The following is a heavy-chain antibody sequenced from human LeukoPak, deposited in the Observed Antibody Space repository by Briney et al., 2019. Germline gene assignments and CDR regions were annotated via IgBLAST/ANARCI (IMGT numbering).Heavy chain of an antibody. CDR3: ARDLYSTTGDDAFDI. V-gene: IGHV1-69*05. CDR1: GRTFSSYA. J-gene: IGHJ3*02. CDR2: IIPIFGTA. Sequence: ASVKLSCKASGRTFSSYAISWVRQAPGQGLEWMGRIIPIFGTANYAQKFQGRVTITTDESTRTAYMELSSLRSEDTAVYYCARDLYSTTGDDAFDIWGQGTMVTVSS. D-gene: IGHD6-13*01.